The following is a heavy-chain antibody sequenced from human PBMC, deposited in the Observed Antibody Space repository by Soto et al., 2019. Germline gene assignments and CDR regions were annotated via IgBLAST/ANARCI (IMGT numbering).Heavy chain of an antibody. V-gene: IGHV1-3*05. CDR2: INAGNGNT. CDR1: GYTFTSYA. Sequence: QVQLVQSGAEEKKPGASVKVSCKASGYTFTSYAMHWVRQAPGQRLEWMGWINAGNGNTKYSQKFQGRVTITRDTSASTGYMELSSLRSEATAVYYCARVHGGSSSSVDYWGQGTLVTV. CDR3: ARVHGGSSSSVDY. J-gene: IGHJ4*02. D-gene: IGHD6-6*01.